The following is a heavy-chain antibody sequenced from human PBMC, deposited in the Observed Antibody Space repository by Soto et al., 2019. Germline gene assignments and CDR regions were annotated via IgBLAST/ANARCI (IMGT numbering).Heavy chain of an antibody. CDR3: ARSTAAGGYVLVYNFDY. J-gene: IGHJ4*02. Sequence: GESLKISCKGSGYSFTSYCIGWVRQMPGKALEWMGIIYPGDSDTRYSPSFQGQATISADKSISTAYLQWSSLKASDTAMYYCARSTAAGGYVLVYNFDYWGQGTLVTVSS. CDR2: IYPGDSDT. D-gene: IGHD5-12*01. CDR1: GYSFTSYC. V-gene: IGHV5-51*01.